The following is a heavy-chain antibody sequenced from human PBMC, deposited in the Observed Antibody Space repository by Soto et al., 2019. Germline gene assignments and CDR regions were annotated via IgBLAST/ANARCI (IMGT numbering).Heavy chain of an antibody. V-gene: IGHV1-3*01. J-gene: IGHJ6*02. CDR2: INAGNGNT. CDR3: AREGREKAYYYYGMDV. Sequence: EASVKVSCKASGYTFTSYAMHWVRQAPGQRLEWMGWINAGNGNTKYSQKFQGRVTITRDTSASTAYMELSSLRSEDTAVYYCAREGREKAYYYYGMDVWGQGTTGTSP. CDR1: GYTFTSYA.